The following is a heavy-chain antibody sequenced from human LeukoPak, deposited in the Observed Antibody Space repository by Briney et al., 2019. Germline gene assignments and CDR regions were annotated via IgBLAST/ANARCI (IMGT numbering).Heavy chain of an antibody. V-gene: IGHV3-21*01. CDR2: ISGTSTYI. CDR3: ARGYSESSGRYAFHI. CDR1: GFTFNSHT. D-gene: IGHD3-22*01. J-gene: IGHJ3*02. Sequence: GGSLRLSCAASGFTFNSHTMNWVRQAPGKGLEWVSSISGTSTYIYYADSVKGRFTISRDNAENSLYLQMNSLRAEDTAVYYCARGYSESSGRYAFHIWGQGTMVAVSS.